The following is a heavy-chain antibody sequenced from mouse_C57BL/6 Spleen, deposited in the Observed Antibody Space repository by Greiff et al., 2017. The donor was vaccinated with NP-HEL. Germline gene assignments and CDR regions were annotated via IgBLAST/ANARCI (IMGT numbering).Heavy chain of an antibody. D-gene: IGHD4-1*01. CDR3: ARERANWYFDY. CDR1: GYSITSGYY. CDR2: ISYDGSN. Sequence: EVQLQESGPGLVKPSQSLSLTCSVTGYSITSGYYWNWIRQFPGNKLEWMGYISYDGSNNYNPSLKNRISITRDTSKNQFFLKLNSVTTEDTATYYCARERANWYFDYWGQGTTLTVSS. J-gene: IGHJ2*01. V-gene: IGHV3-6*01.